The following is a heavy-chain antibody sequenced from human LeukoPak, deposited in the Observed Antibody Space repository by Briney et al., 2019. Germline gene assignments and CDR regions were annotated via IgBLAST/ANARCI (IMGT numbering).Heavy chain of an antibody. CDR3: ARDARSSGKNDAFDI. D-gene: IGHD6-13*01. Sequence: SVKVSCKASGGTFSSYAISWVRQAPGQGLEWMGGIIPIFGTANYAQKFQGRVTITADESTSTAYMELSSLRSEDTAVYYCARDARSSGKNDAFDIWGQGTMVTVSS. V-gene: IGHV1-69*13. CDR1: GGTFSSYA. J-gene: IGHJ3*02. CDR2: IIPIFGTA.